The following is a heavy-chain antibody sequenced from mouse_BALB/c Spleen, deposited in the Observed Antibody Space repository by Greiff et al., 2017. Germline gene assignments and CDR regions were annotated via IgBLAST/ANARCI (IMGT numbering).Heavy chain of an antibody. CDR1: GFSLTSYG. V-gene: IGHV2-2*02. Sequence: VKLQESGPGLVQPSQSLSITCTVSGFSLTSYGVHWVRQSPGKGLEWLGVIWSGGSTDYNAAFISRLSISKDNSKSQVFFKMNSLQANDTAIYYCARNRGYGNYGAMDYWGQGTSVTVSS. J-gene: IGHJ4*01. D-gene: IGHD2-10*02. CDR3: ARNRGYGNYGAMDY. CDR2: IWSGGST.